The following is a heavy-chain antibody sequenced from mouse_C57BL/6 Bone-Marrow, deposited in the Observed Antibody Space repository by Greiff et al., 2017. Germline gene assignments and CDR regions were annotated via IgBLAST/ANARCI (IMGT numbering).Heavy chain of an antibody. Sequence: LQESGAELARPGASVKLSCTASGYTFTSYGISWVKQRTGQGLEWIGEIYPRSGNTYYNEKFKGKATLTADKSSSTAYMELRSLTSEDSAVYFCARYYYGSRVPLYWGQGTTLTVSS. J-gene: IGHJ2*01. V-gene: IGHV1-81*01. CDR3: ARYYYGSRVPLY. CDR1: GYTFTSYG. D-gene: IGHD1-1*01. CDR2: IYPRSGNT.